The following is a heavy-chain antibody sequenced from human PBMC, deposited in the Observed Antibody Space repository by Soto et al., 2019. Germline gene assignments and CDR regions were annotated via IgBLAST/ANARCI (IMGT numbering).Heavy chain of an antibody. CDR3: AREEFMRLGVNYYYYGTDV. J-gene: IGHJ6*02. V-gene: IGHV1-18*01. Sequence: GASVKVSCKASGYTFTSYGISWVRQAPGQGLEWMGWISAYNGNTNYAQKLQGRVTMTTDTSTSTAYMELRSLRSDDTAVYYCAREEFMRLGVNYYYYGTDVWGQGTTVTVSS. D-gene: IGHD3-16*01. CDR1: GYTFTSYG. CDR2: ISAYNGNT.